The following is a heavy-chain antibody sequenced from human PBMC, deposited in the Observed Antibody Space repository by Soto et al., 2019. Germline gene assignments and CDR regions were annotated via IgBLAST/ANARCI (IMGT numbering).Heavy chain of an antibody. CDR2: IWYDGSNK. J-gene: IGHJ6*03. V-gene: IGHV3-33*01. CDR1: GFTFSSYG. Sequence: GGSLRLSCAASGFTFSSYGMHWVRQAPGKGLEWVAVIWYDGSNKYYADSVKGRFTISRDNSKNTLYLQMNSLRAEDTAVYYCARGVVTGTTKIGGLRPGYYYYMDVWGKGTTVTVSS. CDR3: ARGVVTGTTKIGGLRPGYYYYMDV. D-gene: IGHD1-7*01.